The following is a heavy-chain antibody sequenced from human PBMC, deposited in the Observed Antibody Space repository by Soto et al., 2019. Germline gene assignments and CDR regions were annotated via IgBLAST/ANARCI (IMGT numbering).Heavy chain of an antibody. D-gene: IGHD2-15*01. J-gene: IGHJ6*02. Sequence: GGSLRLSCAASGFTFSSYAMSWVRQAPGKGLEWVSVMSGSGGSTYHADSGKGRFTISRDNLKNTLYLQMNSLRAEDTAVYYCAKSGYCSGGTCYRYYYGMDVWGQGTTVTVSS. CDR2: MSGSGGST. CDR3: AKSGYCSGGTCYRYYYGMDV. V-gene: IGHV3-23*01. CDR1: GFTFSSYA.